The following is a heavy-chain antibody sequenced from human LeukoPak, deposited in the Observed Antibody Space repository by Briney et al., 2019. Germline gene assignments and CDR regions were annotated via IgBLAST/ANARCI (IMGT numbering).Heavy chain of an antibody. D-gene: IGHD3-10*01. CDR1: GFTFSSYA. Sequence: GGSLRLSCAASGFTFSSYAMSRVRQAPGKGLEWVSAISGSGGSTYYADSVKGRFTISRDNSKNTLYLQMNSLRAEDTAVYYCAKGYYYGSGADAFDIWGQGTMVTVSS. J-gene: IGHJ3*02. CDR2: ISGSGGST. V-gene: IGHV3-23*01. CDR3: AKGYYYGSGADAFDI.